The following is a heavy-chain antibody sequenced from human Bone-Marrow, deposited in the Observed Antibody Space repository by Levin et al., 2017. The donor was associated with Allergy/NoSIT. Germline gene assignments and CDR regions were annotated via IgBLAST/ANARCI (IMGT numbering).Heavy chain of an antibody. J-gene: IGHJ5*02. D-gene: IGHD2-15*01. Sequence: SETLSLTCTVSGDSVSSGRSYWTWIRQPPGTRLEWIGYISNSGRTNYNPSLKGRVNISIDMSKEQFSLKVNSVTAADTAVYYCTRDDCSGGSCYWLDPWGQGTLVTVSP. CDR1: GDSVSSGRSY. CDR3: TRDDCSGGSCYWLDP. V-gene: IGHV4-61*01. CDR2: ISNSGRT.